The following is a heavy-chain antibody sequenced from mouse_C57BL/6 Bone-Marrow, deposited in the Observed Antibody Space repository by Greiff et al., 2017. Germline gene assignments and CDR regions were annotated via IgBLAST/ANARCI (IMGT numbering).Heavy chain of an antibody. CDR2: IHPNSGST. CDR3: AREVFITTAFDV. V-gene: IGHV1-64*01. CDR1: GYTFTSYW. J-gene: IGHJ1*03. Sequence: QVQLQQPGAELVKPGASVKLSCKASGYTFTSYWMHWVKQRPGQGLEWIGMIHPNSGSTNYNEKFKSKATLTVDKSSSTAYMQLSSLTSEDSAVYYCAREVFITTAFDVWGTGTTVTVSS. D-gene: IGHD1-1*01.